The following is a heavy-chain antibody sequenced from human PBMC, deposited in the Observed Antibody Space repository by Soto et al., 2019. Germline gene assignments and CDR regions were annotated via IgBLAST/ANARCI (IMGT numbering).Heavy chain of an antibody. D-gene: IGHD3-10*01. CDR1: GFTLRSYW. Sequence: EEQLVASGGGLVQPGGSLRLSCAASGFTLRSYWMSWVRQAPGKGLEWLATIKTDASEKKYVDSVKGRFTVFRDNAKNSLYLQMDSLRAEATAVYYGARDSGYGSGNSVNHYLACWGRGTLVTVSS. CDR3: ARDSGYGSGNSVNHYLAC. V-gene: IGHV3-7*01. J-gene: IGHJ4*01. CDR2: IKTDASEK.